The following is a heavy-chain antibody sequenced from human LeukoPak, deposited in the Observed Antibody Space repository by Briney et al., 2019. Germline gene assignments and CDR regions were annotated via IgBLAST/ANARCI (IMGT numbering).Heavy chain of an antibody. CDR3: ARGPDSMTCFDF. Sequence: PGGSPSLSCAASGFTFSTYDMHWVRQAPGKGLEWVAVISYDGSDKYYADSVKGRFTISRDNSKNTLYLQMNSLRAEDTAVYYRARGPDSMTCFDFWGQGALV. D-gene: IGHD2/OR15-2a*01. J-gene: IGHJ4*02. CDR1: GFTFSTYD. CDR2: ISYDGSDK. V-gene: IGHV3-30*03.